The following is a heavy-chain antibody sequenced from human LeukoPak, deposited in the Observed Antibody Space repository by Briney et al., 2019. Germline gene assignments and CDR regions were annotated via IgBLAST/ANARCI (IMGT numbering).Heavy chain of an antibody. CDR1: GFTFSSYG. CDR2: IPYDGRNQ. Sequence: GGSLRLSCAASGFTFSSYGMRWVRQAPGKGLEWVAFIPYDGRNQYFADSVKGRFTISRDISKNTLHLQMNSLRTEDTAVYYCAKDGTIFGVTYLDSWGQGTLVTVSS. CDR3: AKDGTIFGVTYLDS. J-gene: IGHJ4*02. V-gene: IGHV3-30*02. D-gene: IGHD3-3*01.